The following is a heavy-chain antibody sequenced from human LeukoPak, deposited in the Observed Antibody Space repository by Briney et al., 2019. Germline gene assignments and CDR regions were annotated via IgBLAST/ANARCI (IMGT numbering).Heavy chain of an antibody. V-gene: IGHV3-23*01. D-gene: IGHD4-23*01. CDR3: ARDPHPTVVTVFDY. CDR2: ISGSGGST. Sequence: TGGSLRLSCAASGFTFSSYAMSWVRQAPGKGLEWVSAISGSGGSTYYADSVKGRFTISRDNSKNTLYLQMNSLRAEDTAVYYCARDPHPTVVTVFDYWGQGTLVTVSS. J-gene: IGHJ4*02. CDR1: GFTFSSYA.